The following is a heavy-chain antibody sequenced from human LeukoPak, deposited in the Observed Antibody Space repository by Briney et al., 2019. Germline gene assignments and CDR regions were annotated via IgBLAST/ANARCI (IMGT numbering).Heavy chain of an antibody. D-gene: IGHD3-3*01. J-gene: IGHJ5*02. CDR3: ARHAASSYDFWSDNWFDP. V-gene: IGHV4-4*02. CDR1: GGSIINSNW. CDR2: IDHSGST. Sequence: PSETLSLTCAVSGGSIINSNWWSWVRQPPGKGLEWIGEIDHSGSTSYNPSLKSRVTISVDTSKNQFSLKLSSVTAADTAVYYCARHAASSYDFWSDNWFDPWGQGTLVTVSS.